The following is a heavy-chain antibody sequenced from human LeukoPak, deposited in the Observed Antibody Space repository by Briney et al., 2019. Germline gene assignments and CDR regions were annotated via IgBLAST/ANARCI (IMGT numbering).Heavy chain of an antibody. J-gene: IGHJ4*02. D-gene: IGHD4-17*01. CDR1: GGSISNSDYY. CDR3: ARQGYADFSPRPFDY. V-gene: IGHV4-39*01. CDR2: IFYSGST. Sequence: SETLSLTCTVSGGSISNSDYYWDWIRQPPGKGLECIGSIFYSGSTYYNPSLKSRVTISVDTSKNQFSLKLRSVTAADTAVFYCARQGYADFSPRPFDYWGQGTLVTVSS.